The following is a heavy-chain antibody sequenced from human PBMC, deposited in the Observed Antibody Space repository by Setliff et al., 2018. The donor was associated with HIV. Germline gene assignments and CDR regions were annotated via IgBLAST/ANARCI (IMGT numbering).Heavy chain of an antibody. D-gene: IGHD4-17*01. V-gene: IGHV3-23*03. J-gene: IGHJ4*02. CDR3: TRVRLGNYGRQLRPFDY. CDR1: GFSFSADA. CDR2: VLRGGSPT. Sequence: GGSLRLSCEASGFSFSADAMSWVRRAPGKGLEFLAVVLRGGSPTYYADSVKGRFTISRDDSKNTVYLEMRSLRAEDTAVYYCTRVRLGNYGRQLRPFDYWGQGTLVTVS.